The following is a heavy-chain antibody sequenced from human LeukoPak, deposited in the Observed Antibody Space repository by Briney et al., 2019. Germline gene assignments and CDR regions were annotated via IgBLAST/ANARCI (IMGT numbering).Heavy chain of an antibody. J-gene: IGHJ6*03. Sequence: GASVKVSCKASGGTFSSYAISWVRQAPGQGLEWMGGIIPIFGTANYAQKFRGRVTITADESTSTAYMELSSLRSEDTAVYYCAGEAAYSSSWYYYYYMDVWGKGTTVTVSS. V-gene: IGHV1-69*13. D-gene: IGHD6-13*01. CDR3: AGEAAYSSSWYYYYYMDV. CDR1: GGTFSSYA. CDR2: IIPIFGTA.